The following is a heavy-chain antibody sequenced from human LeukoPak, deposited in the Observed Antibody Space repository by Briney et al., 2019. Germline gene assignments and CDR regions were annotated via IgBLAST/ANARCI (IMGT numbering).Heavy chain of an antibody. CDR1: GWSLRGFY. Sequence: SGTLSLTCPGSGWSLRGFYWGWVRQPPGEGLGWIGYIYYSGSTNYNPSLKSRVTISVDTSKNQFSLKLSSVTAADTAVYYCARISSGWYLDYWGQGTLVTVSS. CDR3: ARISSGWYLDY. D-gene: IGHD6-19*01. CDR2: IYYSGST. J-gene: IGHJ4*02. V-gene: IGHV4-59*08.